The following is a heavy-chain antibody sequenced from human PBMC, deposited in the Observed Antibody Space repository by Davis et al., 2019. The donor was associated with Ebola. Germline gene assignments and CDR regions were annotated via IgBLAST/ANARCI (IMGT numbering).Heavy chain of an antibody. J-gene: IGHJ6*02. V-gene: IGHV4-59*01. CDR3: ARDSRWLVPGTYYYNGMDV. D-gene: IGHD6-19*01. CDR2: IYYSGST. Sequence: SETLSLTCTVSGGSISSYYWSWIRQPPGKGLEWIGYIYYSGSTNYNPSLKSRVTISVDTSKNQFSLKLSSVTAADTAVYYCARDSRWLVPGTYYYNGMDVWGQGTTVTVSS. CDR1: GGSISSYY.